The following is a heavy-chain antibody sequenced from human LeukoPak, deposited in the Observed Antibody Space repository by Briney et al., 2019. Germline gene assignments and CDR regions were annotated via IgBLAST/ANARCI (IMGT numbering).Heavy chain of an antibody. CDR3: AKVVRGVIKRSDAFDI. J-gene: IGHJ3*02. CDR2: ITSSGGNA. CDR1: GFTFSSYA. V-gene: IGHV3-23*01. D-gene: IGHD3-10*01. Sequence: GGSLRLSCAASGFTFSSYAMTWVRQAPGKGLDWVSGITSSGGNADYADSVKGRFTISRDNSKNTLYLQMNSLRAEDTAVYYCAKVVRGVIKRSDAFDIWGQGTMVTVSS.